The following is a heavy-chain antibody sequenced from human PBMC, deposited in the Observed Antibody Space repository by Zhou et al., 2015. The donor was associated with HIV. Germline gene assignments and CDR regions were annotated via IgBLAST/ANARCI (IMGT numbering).Heavy chain of an antibody. CDR1: TGTLNIYG. V-gene: IGHV1-69*12. Sequence: QDQFVQSGPAVREPGSSVKVSCRTPTGTLNIYGISWVRQVPGQGLEWMGGIIPIFGTANYAQKFQGRVTITADESTSTAYMELSSLRSEDTAVYYCARAAAAAHRGGWFDPWGQGTLVTVSS. J-gene: IGHJ5*02. D-gene: IGHD6-13*01. CDR3: ARAAAAAHRGGWFDP. CDR2: IIPIFGTA.